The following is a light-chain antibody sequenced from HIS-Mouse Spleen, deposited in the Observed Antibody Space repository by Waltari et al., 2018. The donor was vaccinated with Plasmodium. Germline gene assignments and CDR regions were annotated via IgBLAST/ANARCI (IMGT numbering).Light chain of an antibody. Sequence: SYELTQPPSVSVSPGQTARITCSGDALPKKYAYWYHQKSSQSPVLVRSEDSKRPSGIPGRFSGYSSGRMASLTISGAQVEDEADYYCYSTDSSGNHRVFGGGTKLTVL. CDR2: EDS. V-gene: IGLV3-10*01. CDR3: YSTDSSGNHRV. CDR1: ALPKKY. J-gene: IGLJ3*02.